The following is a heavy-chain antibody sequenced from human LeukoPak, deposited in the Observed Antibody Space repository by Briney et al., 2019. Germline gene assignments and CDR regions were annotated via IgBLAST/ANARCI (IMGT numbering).Heavy chain of an antibody. Sequence: ASVKVSCKASGYTFTSYYMHWVRQAPGQGLEWMGIINPSGGSTSYAQKLQGRVTMTRDTSTSTVYMELSSLRSEDTAVYYCARVDYYDSSGYGEEDYWGQGTLVTVSS. CDR1: GYTFTSYY. V-gene: IGHV1-46*01. CDR3: ARVDYYDSSGYGEEDY. J-gene: IGHJ4*02. CDR2: INPSGGST. D-gene: IGHD3-22*01.